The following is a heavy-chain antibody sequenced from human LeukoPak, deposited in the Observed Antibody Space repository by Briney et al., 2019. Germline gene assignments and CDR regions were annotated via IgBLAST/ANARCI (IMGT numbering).Heavy chain of an antibody. CDR2: ISWNSGSI. CDR3: AKVLYAGGSCYHRGLDY. J-gene: IGHJ4*02. V-gene: IGHV3-9*01. D-gene: IGHD2-15*01. CDR1: GFTFDDYD. Sequence: GGSLRLSCAASGFTFDDYDMHWVRQVSGKGLEWVSGISWNSGSIGYADSVKGRFTISRDNAKNTLYLQMNSLRAEDTAVYYCAKVLYAGGSCYHRGLDYWGQGTLVTVSS.